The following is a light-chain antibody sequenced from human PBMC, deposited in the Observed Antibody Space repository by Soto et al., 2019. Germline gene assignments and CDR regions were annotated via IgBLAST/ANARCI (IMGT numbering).Light chain of an antibody. CDR1: ESIDNW. V-gene: IGKV1-5*01. J-gene: IGKJ1*01. CDR3: QQYHTDWT. Sequence: DIQMTQSPSTLSASVGDTLTITCRASESIDNWLACYQQKPGKAPKLLIFAASTLVRGVPSRFSGRGSGTEFTLTISSLQADDYATFYCQQYHTDWTFGQGTKVDIK. CDR2: AAS.